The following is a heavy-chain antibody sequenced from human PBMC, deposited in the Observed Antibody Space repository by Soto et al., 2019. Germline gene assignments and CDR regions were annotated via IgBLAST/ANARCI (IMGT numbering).Heavy chain of an antibody. D-gene: IGHD3-22*01. V-gene: IGHV4-4*07. J-gene: IGHJ4*02. Sequence: TWETLSLTCTVSGGSISSYYWSWIRQPAGKGLEWIGRIYTSGSTNYNPSFKSRVTMSVDTSKNQFSLKLSSVTAAATAVYYCARLASRNYYDSSGYWPLFDYWGQGTMVTVSS. CDR1: GGSISSYY. CDR2: IYTSGST. CDR3: ARLASRNYYDSSGYWPLFDY.